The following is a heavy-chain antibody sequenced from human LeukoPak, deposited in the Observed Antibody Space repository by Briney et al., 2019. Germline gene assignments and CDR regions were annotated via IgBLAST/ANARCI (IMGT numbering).Heavy chain of an antibody. CDR1: GFTFNTYE. CDR3: ARDLLEGAAPLDY. Sequence: AGGSLRLSCSASGFTFNTYEMKWVRQAPGKGLEWVSYISRGGFTIYYAGSVKGRFTISRDNAKNSLYLQMNSLRAEDTAVYYCARDLLEGAAPLDYWGQGTLVTVSS. D-gene: IGHD1-26*01. V-gene: IGHV3-48*03. J-gene: IGHJ4*02. CDR2: ISRGGFTI.